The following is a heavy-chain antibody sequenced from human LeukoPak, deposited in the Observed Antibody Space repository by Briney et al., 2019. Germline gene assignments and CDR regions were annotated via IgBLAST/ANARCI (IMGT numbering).Heavy chain of an antibody. V-gene: IGHV1-69*04. D-gene: IGHD3-10*01. CDR1: GGTFSSYA. J-gene: IGHJ4*02. Sequence: SVKVSCKASGGTFSSYAISWVRQAPGQGLEWMGRIIPILGIANYAQKFQGRVTITADKSTSTAYMELSSLRSEDTAVYYCAASGITMVRGEGYWGQGTLVAVSS. CDR3: AASGITMVRGEGY. CDR2: IIPILGIA.